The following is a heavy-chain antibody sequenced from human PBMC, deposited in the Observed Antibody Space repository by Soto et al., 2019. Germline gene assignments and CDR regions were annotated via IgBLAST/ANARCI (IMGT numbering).Heavy chain of an antibody. CDR2: IRQDGSEK. V-gene: IGHV3-7*01. Sequence: PGGSLRLSCAASGFTFSSYWMSWVRQAPGKGLEWVANIRQDGSEKYYVDSVKGRFTISRDNAKNSLYLQMNSLRAEDTAVYYCASIAARPPTYGMDVWGQGTTVTVSS. D-gene: IGHD6-6*01. J-gene: IGHJ6*02. CDR3: ASIAARPPTYGMDV. CDR1: GFTFSSYW.